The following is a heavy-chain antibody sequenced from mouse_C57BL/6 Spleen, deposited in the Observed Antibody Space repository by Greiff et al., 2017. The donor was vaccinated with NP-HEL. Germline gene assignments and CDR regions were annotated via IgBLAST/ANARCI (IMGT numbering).Heavy chain of an antibody. CDR1: GYAFSSYW. Sequence: QVQLKESGAELVKPGASVKISCKASGYAFSSYWMNWVKQRPGKGLEWIGQIYPGDGDTNYNGKFKGKATLTADKSSSTAYMQLSSLTSEDSAVYFCARRLLYYAMDYWGQGTSVTVSS. CDR2: IYPGDGDT. V-gene: IGHV1-80*01. D-gene: IGHD2-12*01. CDR3: ARRLLYYAMDY. J-gene: IGHJ4*01.